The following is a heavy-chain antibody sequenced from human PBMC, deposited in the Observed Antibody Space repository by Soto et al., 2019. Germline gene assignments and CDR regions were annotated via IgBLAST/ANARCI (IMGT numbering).Heavy chain of an antibody. V-gene: IGHV3-23*01. D-gene: IGHD6-19*01. CDR2: INERGGST. CDR1: GFTFSTYA. CDR3: ARSCGRYEADALDM. J-gene: IGHJ3*02. Sequence: GWSLRLSCADSGFTFSTYALSWVRQAPGKGLEWVSAINERGGSTYYTDSVKGRFTISRDNAENSLYLQMESLRVEDTATYFCARSCGRYEADALDMWGQGTMVTGSS.